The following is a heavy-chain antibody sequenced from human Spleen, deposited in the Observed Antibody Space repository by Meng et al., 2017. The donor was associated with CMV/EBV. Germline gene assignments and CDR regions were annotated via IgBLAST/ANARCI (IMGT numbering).Heavy chain of an antibody. V-gene: IGHV3-23*01. Sequence: SCATSGFTFSSYTMNWVRRAPGKGLEWVSTISDLRTGHTHYAESVEGRFTISRDDSKNIVYLQMNSLRVEDTALYYCATRMSSHFDYWGQGTRVTVSS. CDR1: GFTFSSYT. CDR3: ATRMSSHFDY. J-gene: IGHJ4*02. CDR2: ISDLRTGHT.